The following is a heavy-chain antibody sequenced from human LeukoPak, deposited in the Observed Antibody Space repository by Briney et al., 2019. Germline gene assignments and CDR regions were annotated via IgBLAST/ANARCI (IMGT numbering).Heavy chain of an antibody. Sequence: ASVKVSCKASGGTFSSYAISWVRQAPGQGLEWMGRIIPIFGTANYAQKFQGRVTITTDESTSTAYMELSSLRSEDTAVYYCARRGWAYYYDSSAFGAFDIWGKGTMVTVSS. D-gene: IGHD3-22*01. J-gene: IGHJ3*02. CDR3: ARRGWAYYYDSSAFGAFDI. CDR2: IIPIFGTA. V-gene: IGHV1-69*05. CDR1: GGTFSSYA.